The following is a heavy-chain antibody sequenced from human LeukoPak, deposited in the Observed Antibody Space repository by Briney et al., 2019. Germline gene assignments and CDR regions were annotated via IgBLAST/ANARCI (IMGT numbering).Heavy chain of an antibody. V-gene: IGHV3-64*01. CDR3: ARNGGDYYYYYMDV. CDR1: GFTFSSYA. J-gene: IGHJ6*03. Sequence: GGSLRLSCAASGFTFSSYAMHWVRQAPGRGLEYVSAISSNGGSTYYANSVKGRFTISRDNSKNTLYLQMGSLRAEDMAVYYCARNGGDYYYYYMDVWGKGTTVTVSS. CDR2: ISSNGGST.